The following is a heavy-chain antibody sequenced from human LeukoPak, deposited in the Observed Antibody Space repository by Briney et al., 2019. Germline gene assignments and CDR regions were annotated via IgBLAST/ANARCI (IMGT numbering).Heavy chain of an antibody. D-gene: IGHD5-18*01. Sequence: GRSLRLSCAASGFTFSSYAMHWVRQAPGKGLEWVAVISYDGSNKYYADSVKGRFTISRDNSKNTLYLQMNSLRAEDTAVYYCARGGSRQYSFWGQGTLVTVSS. CDR1: GFTFSSYA. V-gene: IGHV3-30-3*01. CDR3: ARGGSRQYSF. J-gene: IGHJ4*02. CDR2: ISYDGSNK.